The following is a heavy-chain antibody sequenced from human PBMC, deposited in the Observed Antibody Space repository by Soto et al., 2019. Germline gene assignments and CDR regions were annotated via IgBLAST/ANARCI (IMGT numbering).Heavy chain of an antibody. CDR1: GGTFSTYT. V-gene: IGHV1-69*12. D-gene: IGHD2-2*01. Sequence: QVQLVQSGAEVKKPGSSVKVSCKASGGTFSTYTISWVRQAPGQGLEWMGGIIPMFGTGNYAQKFQGRVTMTADESTNTAYMELSSLRSDDTAVYYCARRYCISPSGHYYGLDVWGQGTTVTVSS. CDR3: ARRYCISPSGHYYGLDV. J-gene: IGHJ6*02. CDR2: IIPMFGTG.